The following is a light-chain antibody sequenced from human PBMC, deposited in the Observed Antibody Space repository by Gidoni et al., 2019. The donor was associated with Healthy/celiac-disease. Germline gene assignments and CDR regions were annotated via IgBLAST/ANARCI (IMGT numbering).Light chain of an antibody. CDR3: LQSRYWPPCS. CDR2: DAS. CDR1: QSVSSY. J-gene: IGKJ2*04. Sequence: EIVLTQSPATPSLSPGERATLACSASQSVSSYLAWYQQKPGQAPRLLIDDASNGATGIPARFRGSGSGTCFTLTISSLEPQEFAVYYCLQSRYWPPCSFGQGTKLEIK. V-gene: IGKV3-11*01.